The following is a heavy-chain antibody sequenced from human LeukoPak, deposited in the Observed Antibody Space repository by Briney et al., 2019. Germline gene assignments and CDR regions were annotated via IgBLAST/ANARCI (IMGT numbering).Heavy chain of an antibody. CDR1: GFTFSSYT. J-gene: IGHJ6*03. Sequence: PGGSLRLSCAASGFTFSSYTMNWVRQAPGKGLEWVSAISGSGGSTYYADSVKGRFTISRDNSKNTLYLQMNSLRAEDTAVYYCASLWFGELLWNYYYMDVWGKGTTVTVSS. CDR2: ISGSGGST. CDR3: ASLWFGELLWNYYYMDV. V-gene: IGHV3-23*01. D-gene: IGHD3-10*01.